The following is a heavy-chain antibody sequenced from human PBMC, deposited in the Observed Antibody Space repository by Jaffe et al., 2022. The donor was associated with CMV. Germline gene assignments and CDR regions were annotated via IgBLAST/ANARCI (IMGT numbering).Heavy chain of an antibody. D-gene: IGHD4-17*01. CDR3: ARDGRSDYGPHYYYYMDV. V-gene: IGHV5-10-1*03. J-gene: IGHJ6*03. CDR1: GYSFTSYW. Sequence: EVQLVQSGAEVKKPGESLRISCKGSGYSFTSYWISWVRQMPGKGLEWMGRIDPSDSYTNYSPSFQGHVTISADKSISTAYLQWSSLKASDTAMYYCARDGRSDYGPHYYYYMDVWGKGTTVTVSS. CDR2: IDPSDSYT.